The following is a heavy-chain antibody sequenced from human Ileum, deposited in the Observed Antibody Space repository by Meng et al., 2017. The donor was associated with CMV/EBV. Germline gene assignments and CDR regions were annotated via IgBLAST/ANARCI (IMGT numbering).Heavy chain of an antibody. V-gene: IGHV3-23*01. CDR2: ISGGGLPK. CDR1: GFTFSNFH. D-gene: IGHD6-6*01. Sequence: GGSLRLSCAASGFTFSNFHMNWVRQAPGKGLEWVAYISGGGLPKYYADSMKGRITISRDNSKNTLYLQMNSLRAEDTAVYYCDSSDYWGQGTQVTVSS. J-gene: IGHJ4*02. CDR3: DSSDY.